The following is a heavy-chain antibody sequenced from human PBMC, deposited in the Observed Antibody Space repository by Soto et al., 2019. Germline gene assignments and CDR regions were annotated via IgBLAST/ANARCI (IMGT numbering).Heavy chain of an antibody. CDR3: AKEVYGAARGAMDV. CDR1: GFTFSNNV. J-gene: IGHJ6*02. CDR2: INDNGGDT. D-gene: IGHD2-8*01. V-gene: IGHV3-23*01. Sequence: EVQLLESGGGLVQPGGSLRLSCAASGFTFSNNVMNWVRQAPGKGLEWVSGINDNGGDTYYAGSVKGRCTISRDNPKNTLYLQMNSLRAEDTAVYYCAKEVYGAARGAMDVWGQGTTVTVSS.